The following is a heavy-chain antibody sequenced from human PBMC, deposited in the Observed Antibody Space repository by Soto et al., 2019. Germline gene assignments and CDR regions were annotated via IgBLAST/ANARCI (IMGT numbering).Heavy chain of an antibody. CDR3: AGSAVSGCSYGLSGY. J-gene: IGHJ4*02. CDR2: INPSGGST. CDR1: GYTFTSYY. V-gene: IGHV1-46*01. D-gene: IGHD5-18*01. Sequence: ASVKVSCKASGYTFTSYYMHWVRQAPGQGLEWMGIINPSGGSTSYAQKFQGRVTMTRDTSTSTVYMELSSLRSEDTAVYYCAGSAVSGCSYGLSGYWGQGTLVTVSS.